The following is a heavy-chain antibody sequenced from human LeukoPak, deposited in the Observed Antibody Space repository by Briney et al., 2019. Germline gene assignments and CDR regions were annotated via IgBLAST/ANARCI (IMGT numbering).Heavy chain of an antibody. Sequence: ASVKVSCKASGYTFTGYYMHWVRQAPGQGLEWVGWINPKSGGTNYAQKFQGRLTMTSDTSITTVYMELSRLRAGDTAVYYCARRVFSGWGYYFDYWGQGTLVTVSS. D-gene: IGHD6-19*01. V-gene: IGHV1-2*02. J-gene: IGHJ4*02. CDR1: GYTFTGYY. CDR3: ARRVFSGWGYYFDY. CDR2: INPKSGGT.